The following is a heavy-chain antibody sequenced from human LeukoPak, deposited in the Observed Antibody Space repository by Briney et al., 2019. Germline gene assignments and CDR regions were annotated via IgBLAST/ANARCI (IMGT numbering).Heavy chain of an antibody. J-gene: IGHJ6*02. CDR3: ARRRYSYGYDYYYGMDV. CDR1: GYSFTSYW. V-gene: IGHV5-51*01. D-gene: IGHD5-18*01. CDR2: IYPGDSDT. Sequence: GESLKNSCKGSGYSFTSYWIGWVRQMPGKGLEWMGIIYPGDSDTRYSPSFQGQVTISADKSISTAYLQWSSLKASDTAMYYCARRRYSYGYDYYYGMDVWGQGTTVTVSS.